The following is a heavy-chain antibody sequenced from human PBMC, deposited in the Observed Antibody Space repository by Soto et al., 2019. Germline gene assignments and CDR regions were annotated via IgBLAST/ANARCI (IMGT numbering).Heavy chain of an antibody. CDR1: GFTFSSYW. D-gene: IGHD2-2*01. V-gene: IGHV3-74*01. CDR3: ARAQYLADDVFDI. J-gene: IGHJ3*02. CDR2: INSDGINT. Sequence: VQLVESGGGLVQPGGSLRLSCTASGFTFSSYWMHWVRQAPGKGLVWVSRINSDGINTSHADSVKGRFTISRDNAMSTLYLQMNSLRAEDTAVYYCARAQYLADDVFDIWGRGTVVTVSS.